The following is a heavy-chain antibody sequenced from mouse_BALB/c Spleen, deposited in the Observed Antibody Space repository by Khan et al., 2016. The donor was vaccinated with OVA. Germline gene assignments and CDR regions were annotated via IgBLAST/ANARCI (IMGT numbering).Heavy chain of an antibody. CDR3: AKDPPYYAMDY. CDR2: IWAGGSK. Sequence: QVQLKESGPGLVAPSQSLSITCTVSGFSLTDYAVSWIRQPPGKGLEWLGVIWAGGSKYYTSVLKSRLSISKDNSKSQVFLKMNSLQTDDTSMYYCAKDPPYYAMDYGGQGTSVTVSS. V-gene: IGHV2-6-5*01. CDR1: GFSLTDYA. J-gene: IGHJ4*01.